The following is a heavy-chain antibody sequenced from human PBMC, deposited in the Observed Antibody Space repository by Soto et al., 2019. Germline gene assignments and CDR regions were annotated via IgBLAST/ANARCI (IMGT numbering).Heavy chain of an antibody. CDR1: GYSISSGYY. Sequence: PSETLSLTCAVSGYSISSGYYWGWIRQPPGKGLEWIGSIYHSGSTYYNPSLKSRVTISVDTSKNQFSLKLSSVTAADTAVYYCARGNYYDSSGYYWDYWGQGTLVTVSS. D-gene: IGHD3-22*01. J-gene: IGHJ4*02. CDR3: ARGNYYDSSGYYWDY. CDR2: IYHSGST. V-gene: IGHV4-38-2*01.